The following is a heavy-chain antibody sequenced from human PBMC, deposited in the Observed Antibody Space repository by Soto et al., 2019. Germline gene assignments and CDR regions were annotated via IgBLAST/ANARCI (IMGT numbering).Heavy chain of an antibody. CDR3: AIRDGGVVY. J-gene: IGHJ4*02. V-gene: IGHV1-69*05. CDR2: IIPIFGTA. Sequence: GASVKVSCKASGGTFSSYAISWVRQAPGQGLEWMGGIIPIFGTANYAQKFQGRVTMTRDASTSTAYMELSNLRSEDTAVYYCAIRDGGVVYWGQGTLVTVSS. CDR1: GGTFSSYA.